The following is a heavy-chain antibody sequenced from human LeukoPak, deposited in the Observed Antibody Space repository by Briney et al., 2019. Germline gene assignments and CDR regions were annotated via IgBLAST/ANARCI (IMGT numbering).Heavy chain of an antibody. Sequence: ASVKVSCKASGYTFTSYGISWVRQAPGQGLEWMGWISAYNGNTNYAQKLQGRVTMTTDTSTSTAYMELRSLRSDDTAVYYCAGDRGYYYDSSGYYTLGYWGQGTLVTVSS. CDR3: AGDRGYYYDSSGYYTLGY. CDR1: GYTFTSYG. J-gene: IGHJ4*02. V-gene: IGHV1-18*01. CDR2: ISAYNGNT. D-gene: IGHD3-22*01.